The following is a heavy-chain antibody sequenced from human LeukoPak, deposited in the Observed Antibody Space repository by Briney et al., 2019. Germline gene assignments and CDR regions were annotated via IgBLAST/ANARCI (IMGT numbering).Heavy chain of an antibody. D-gene: IGHD3-22*01. J-gene: IGHJ4*02. V-gene: IGHV3-33*01. Sequence: GRSLRLSCAASGFTFSSYGMHWVRQAPGKGLEWVAVIWYDGSNKYYADSVKGRFTISRDNSKNTLYLQMNSLRAEDTAVYYCARSGTTHNYDSSGYYFPYFDYWGQGTLVTVSS. CDR3: ARSGTTHNYDSSGYYFPYFDY. CDR2: IWYDGSNK. CDR1: GFTFSSYG.